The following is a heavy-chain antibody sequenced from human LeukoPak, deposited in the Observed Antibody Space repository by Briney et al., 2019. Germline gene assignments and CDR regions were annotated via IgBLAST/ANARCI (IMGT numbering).Heavy chain of an antibody. J-gene: IGHJ4*02. CDR1: GFTFTTYW. V-gene: IGHV3-23*01. Sequence: GESLRLSCAASGFTFTTYWMSWVRQAPGKGLEWVSVISGSGGSTYYADSVKGRFTISRDNSKNTLYLQMNSLRAEDTAVYYCAKDREYSSSSPFDYWGQGTLVTVSS. CDR2: ISGSGGST. D-gene: IGHD6-6*01. CDR3: AKDREYSSSSPFDY.